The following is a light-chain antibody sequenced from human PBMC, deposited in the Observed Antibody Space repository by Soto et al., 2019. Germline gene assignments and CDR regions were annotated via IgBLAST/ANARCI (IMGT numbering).Light chain of an antibody. V-gene: IGKV1-6*01. CDR2: AAS. Sequence: AIPMTQSPSSLSASVGDRVTITCRASQGIRNDLGWYQQKPGKAPKLLIYAASSLQSGVPSRFSRSGSGTDFTLTISSLQPEDFATYYCLQDYNYPPTFGQGTKVEIK. CDR3: LQDYNYPPT. CDR1: QGIRND. J-gene: IGKJ1*01.